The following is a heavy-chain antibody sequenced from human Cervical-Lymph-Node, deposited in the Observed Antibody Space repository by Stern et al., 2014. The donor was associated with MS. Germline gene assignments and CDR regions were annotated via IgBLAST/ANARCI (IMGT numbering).Heavy chain of an antibody. J-gene: IGHJ3*02. CDR2: VSLYSGNA. Sequence: LVRSGAEVDKPAASEYVPCQVSGYTFTSYGISWVTQAPGPGLEWMGRVSLYSGNANYAQKVQGRVTMATDTSTSTAYMELRSVRSDDTAVYYCARGLLDSENAFDIWGQGTMVTVSS. CDR1: GYTFTSYG. V-gene: IGHV1-18*01. D-gene: IGHD1-26*01. CDR3: ARGLLDSENAFDI.